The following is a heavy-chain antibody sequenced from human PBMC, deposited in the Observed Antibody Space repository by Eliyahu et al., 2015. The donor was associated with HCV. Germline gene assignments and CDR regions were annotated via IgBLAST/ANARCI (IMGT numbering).Heavy chain of an antibody. D-gene: IGHD2-2*01. CDR1: XYTXXRFS. Sequence: QVRLVQSGAEVKKPGASVRVSFLASXYTXXRFSIPWXRQAPXQSLEWMGXINXDNGKVETSQKFQGRVAISRDTSANTANMELTSLRSEDTATYYCARGEHTSAWIVDSWGQGTQVTVSS. CDR3: ARGEHTSAWIVDS. J-gene: IGHJ4*02. CDR2: INXDNGKV. V-gene: IGHV1-3*01.